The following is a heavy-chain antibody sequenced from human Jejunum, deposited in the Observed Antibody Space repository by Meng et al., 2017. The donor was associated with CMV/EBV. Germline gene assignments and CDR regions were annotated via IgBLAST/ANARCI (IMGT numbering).Heavy chain of an antibody. V-gene: IGHV3-30*02. Sequence: SLRLSCAASGFTFSDYGTHWVRQAPGKGLEWVAFIRYDGSNEYYADSVKGRLTISRDNSKSTLFLQMNSLRPEDTAVYYCARDQTGYWGQGTLVTVSS. J-gene: IGHJ4*02. CDR3: ARDQTGY. CDR1: GFTFSDYG. CDR2: IRYDGSNE.